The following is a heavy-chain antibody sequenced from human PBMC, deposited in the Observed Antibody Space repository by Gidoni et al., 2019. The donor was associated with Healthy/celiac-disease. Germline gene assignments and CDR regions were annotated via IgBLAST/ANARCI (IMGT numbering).Heavy chain of an antibody. CDR3: ARGRIQLWSENYMDV. Sequence: QVQLVQSGAEVKKPGASVKVSCKASGYTFTSHDINWVRQATGQGLEWMGWMNPNSVNTGYAQKFQCRVTMTRNTSIRTAYMELSSLRSEDTAVYYCARGRIQLWSENYMDVWGKGTTVTVSS. CDR2: MNPNSVNT. D-gene: IGHD5-18*01. V-gene: IGHV1-8*01. J-gene: IGHJ6*03. CDR1: GYTFTSHD.